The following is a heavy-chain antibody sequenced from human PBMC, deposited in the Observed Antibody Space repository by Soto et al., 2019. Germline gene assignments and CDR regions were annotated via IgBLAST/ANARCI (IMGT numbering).Heavy chain of an antibody. Sequence: QVQLVQSGAEVKKPGSLVKVSCKASGGTFSSYAISWVRQAPGQGLEWMGGIIPIFGTANYAQKFQGRVTITADESTSTAYMELSSLRSEDTAVYYCARGPKTTVTTSDAFDIWGQGTMVTVSS. CDR2: IIPIFGTA. CDR3: ARGPKTTVTTSDAFDI. V-gene: IGHV1-69*12. CDR1: GGTFSSYA. J-gene: IGHJ3*02. D-gene: IGHD4-17*01.